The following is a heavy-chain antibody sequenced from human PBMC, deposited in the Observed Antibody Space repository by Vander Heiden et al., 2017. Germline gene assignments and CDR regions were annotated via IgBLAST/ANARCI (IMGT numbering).Heavy chain of an antibody. D-gene: IGHD1-26*01. CDR2: ISYDGSNK. CDR1: GFTFSSYA. J-gene: IGHJ5*02. V-gene: IGHV3-30*01. Sequence: QVQLVESGGGVVQPGRSLRLSCAASGFTFSSYAMHWVRQAPGKGLEWVAVISYDGSNKYYADSVKGRFTISRDNSKNTLYLQMNSLRAEDTAVYYCARAGTTWGQGTLVTVSS. CDR3: ARAGTT.